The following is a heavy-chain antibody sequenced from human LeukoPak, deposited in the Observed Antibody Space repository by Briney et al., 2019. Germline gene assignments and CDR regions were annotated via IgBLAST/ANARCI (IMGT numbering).Heavy chain of an antibody. D-gene: IGHD3-10*01. CDR3: ARDLWFREPPTNWFDP. J-gene: IGHJ5*02. Sequence: ASVKVSCKASGYTFTGYYMHWVRQAPGQGLEWMGWINPNSGGTNYAQKFQGRVTMTRDTSISTAYMELSRLRSDDTAVYYCARDLWFREPPTNWFDPWGQGTLVTVSS. CDR1: GYTFTGYY. CDR2: INPNSGGT. V-gene: IGHV1-2*02.